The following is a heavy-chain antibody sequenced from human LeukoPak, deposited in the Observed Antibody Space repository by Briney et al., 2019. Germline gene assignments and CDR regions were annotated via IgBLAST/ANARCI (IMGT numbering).Heavy chain of an antibody. CDR2: IYPGDSDT. CDR3: ARWRAAAHFDY. V-gene: IGHV5-51*01. D-gene: IGHD6-13*01. CDR1: GYSFTSYW. Sequence: GESLKISCKGSGYSFTSYWIGWVRQMPGKGLEWKGIIYPGDSDTRYSPSFQGQVTISADKSISTAYLQWSRLKASDTAMYYCARWRAAAHFDYWGQGTLVTVYS. J-gene: IGHJ4*02.